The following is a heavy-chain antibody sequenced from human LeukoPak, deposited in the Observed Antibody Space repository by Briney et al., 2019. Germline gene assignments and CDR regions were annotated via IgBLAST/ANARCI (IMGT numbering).Heavy chain of an antibody. V-gene: IGHV4-61*02. Sequence: PSETLSLTCTVSGASISSGNYYWSWIRQPAGKGLEWIGRIYTSGSTNYNPSLKSRVTMSVDTSKNQFSLKLSSVTAADTAVYYCARDRYYYDSSGYSLDYWGQGTLVTVSS. CDR3: ARDRYYYDSSGYSLDY. D-gene: IGHD3-22*01. CDR2: IYTSGST. CDR1: GASISSGNYY. J-gene: IGHJ4*02.